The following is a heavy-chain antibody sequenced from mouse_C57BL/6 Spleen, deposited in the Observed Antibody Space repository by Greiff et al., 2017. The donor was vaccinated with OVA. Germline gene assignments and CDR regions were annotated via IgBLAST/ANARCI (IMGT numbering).Heavy chain of an antibody. D-gene: IGHD2-4*01. CDR1: GYTFTSYW. V-gene: IGHV1-69*01. CDR3: VSYDYDKRAY. J-gene: IGHJ3*01. CDR2: IDPSDSYT. Sequence: QVQLQQPGAELVMPGASVKLSCKASGYTFTSYWMHWVKQRPGQGLEWIGEIDPSDSYTNYNQKFKGKSTLTVDKSSSTAYMQLSSLTSEDSAVYDCVSYDYDKRAYWGQGTLVTVSA.